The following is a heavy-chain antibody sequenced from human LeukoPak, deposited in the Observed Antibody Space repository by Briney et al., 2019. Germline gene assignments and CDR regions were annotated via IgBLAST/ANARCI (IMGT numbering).Heavy chain of an antibody. CDR3: ARAPIIRGVIPNWFDP. Sequence: TSETLSLTCTVSGGSVSSGSYYWSWIRQPPGKGLEWIGYIYYSGSTNYNPSLKSRITISVDTSKNHFSLKLSSVTAADTAVYYRARAPIIRGVIPNWFDPWGQGTLVTVSS. D-gene: IGHD3-10*01. CDR1: GGSVSSGSYY. CDR2: IYYSGST. J-gene: IGHJ5*02. V-gene: IGHV4-61*03.